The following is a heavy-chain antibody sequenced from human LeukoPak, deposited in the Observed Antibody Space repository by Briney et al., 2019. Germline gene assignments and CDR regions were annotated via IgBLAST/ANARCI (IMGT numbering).Heavy chain of an antibody. Sequence: GGSLRLSCAASGFTVSSNYMSWVRQAPGKGLEWVSLIYSGGSPFYADSVKGRFTISRDSSKNTLYLQMNSLRAEDTAIYFCATSLGYCSSSNCPVAKQNYYYYYMDVWGKGTTVTVSS. D-gene: IGHD2-2*01. J-gene: IGHJ6*03. CDR1: GFTVSSNY. CDR2: IYSGGSP. V-gene: IGHV3-53*01. CDR3: ATSLGYCSSSNCPVAKQNYYYYYMDV.